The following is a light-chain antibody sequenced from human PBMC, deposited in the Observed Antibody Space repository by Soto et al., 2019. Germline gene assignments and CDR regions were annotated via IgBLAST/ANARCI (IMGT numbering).Light chain of an antibody. CDR3: QQYSRSPRT. CDR1: QNIINN. CDR2: GAS. V-gene: IGKV3-20*01. J-gene: IGKJ1*01. Sequence: EIVLTQSPATLSVSPGERATLSCRASQNIINNLAWYQQKPGQAPRLLIYGASNRATGIPDRFSGSGSETDFTLTISRLEPEDFAVYYCQQYSRSPRTFGQGTKVDIK.